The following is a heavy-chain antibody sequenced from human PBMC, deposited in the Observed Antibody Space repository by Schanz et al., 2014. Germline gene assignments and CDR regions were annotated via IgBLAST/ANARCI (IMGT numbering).Heavy chain of an antibody. D-gene: IGHD2-15*01. CDR2: INRDGDST. J-gene: IGHJ4*02. CDR3: ARVGGYCSGSSCYGAFDY. Sequence: VQLVESGGGLVKPGGSLRLSCAASGFIFNDYYMNWIRQAPGKGLESVSAINRDGDSTYYANSVKGRFTISRDNSKNTLYLQMGSLRTEDMAVYYCARVGGYCSGSSCYGAFDYWGQGTLVAVSS. CDR1: GFIFNDYY. V-gene: IGHV3-64*01.